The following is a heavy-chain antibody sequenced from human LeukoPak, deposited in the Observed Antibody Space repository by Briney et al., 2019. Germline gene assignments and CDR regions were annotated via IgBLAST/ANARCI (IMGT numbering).Heavy chain of an antibody. CDR3: ARGHYDVLAASYKWTPDY. CDR1: GFTFNTFN. V-gene: IGHV3-21*01. D-gene: IGHD3-9*01. CDR2: ITSGGDYI. Sequence: GGPLRLSVAASGFTFNTFNRNWFRQAPGKGLEWVSSITSGGDYIYYADSVKGRFTTSRDNAKNSLSLQLNSLRVEDTAVYYCARGHYDVLAASYKWTPDYWGQGTLVAVSS. J-gene: IGHJ4*02.